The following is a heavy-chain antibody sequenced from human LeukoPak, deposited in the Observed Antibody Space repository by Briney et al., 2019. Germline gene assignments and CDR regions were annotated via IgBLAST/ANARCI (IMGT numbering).Heavy chain of an antibody. D-gene: IGHD7-27*01. V-gene: IGHV4-31*03. CDR3: AREGLTGGTGELLFDY. CDR2: IYYSGST. Sequence: PSETLSLTCTVSGGSISSGGYYWSWIRQHPGKGLEWIGYIYYSGSTYYNPSLKSRVTISVDTSKNQFSLKLSSVTAADTAVYYCAREGLTGGTGELLFDYWGQGTLVTVSS. CDR1: GGSISSGGYY. J-gene: IGHJ4*02.